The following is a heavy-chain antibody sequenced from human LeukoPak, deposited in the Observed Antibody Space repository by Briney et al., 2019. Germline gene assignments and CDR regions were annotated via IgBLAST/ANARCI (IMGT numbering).Heavy chain of an antibody. CDR3: AKADSSSCYNTYVDY. J-gene: IGHJ4*02. CDR2: ISGSGDST. D-gene: IGHD6-13*01. CDR1: GFTFSSYA. V-gene: IGHV3-23*01. Sequence: GGSLRLSCAASGFTFSSYAMSWVRQAPGEGLEWVSTISGSGDSTYYAESVRGRFTISRDNSKNTLYLQMNSLRAEDTAVHYCAKADSSSCYNTYVDYWGQGTLVTVSS.